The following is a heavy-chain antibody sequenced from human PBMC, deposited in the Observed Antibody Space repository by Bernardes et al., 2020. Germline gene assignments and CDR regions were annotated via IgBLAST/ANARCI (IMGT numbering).Heavy chain of an antibody. CDR3: AKDLEGMGISDAFDI. Sequence: GVSLRLSCAASGFTFSSYAMSWVRQAPGKGLEWVSAISGSGGSTYYADSVKGRFTISRDNSKNTLYLQMNSLRAEDTAVYYCAKDLEGMGISDAFDIWGQGTMVTVSS. J-gene: IGHJ3*02. V-gene: IGHV3-23*01. CDR2: ISGSGGST. D-gene: IGHD2-21*01. CDR1: GFTFSSYA.